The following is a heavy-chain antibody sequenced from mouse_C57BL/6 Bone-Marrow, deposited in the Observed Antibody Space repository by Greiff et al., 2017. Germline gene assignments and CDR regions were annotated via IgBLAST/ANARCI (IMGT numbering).Heavy chain of an antibody. J-gene: IGHJ1*03. CDR1: GYTFTSYW. V-gene: IGHV1-69*01. CDR2: IDPSDSYT. CDR3: ARFYYYDV. D-gene: IGHD2-3*01. Sequence: QVQLQQPGAELVMPGASVKLSCKASGYTFTSYWMHWVKQRPGQGLEWIGEIDPSDSYTNYNQKFKGKSTLTVDKSSSTAYMQLSSLTSEDSAVYYCARFYYYDVWGTGTTVTVSS.